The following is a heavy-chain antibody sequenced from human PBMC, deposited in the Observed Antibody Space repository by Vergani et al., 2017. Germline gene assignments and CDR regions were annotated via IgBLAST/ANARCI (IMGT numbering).Heavy chain of an antibody. CDR1: GFTLSSHA. V-gene: IGHV3-33*01. Sequence: QVQLEESGGGVVQPGRSLRLSCAGSGFTLSSHAMHWVRQAPGKGLEWVAFIWYDGSKEYYADSVKGLFTISRDNSKNTLYLQMNNLRAADTAVYYCARSGYCAHGVCYMTYYYYMDVWGKGTAVTVSS. D-gene: IGHD2-8*01. CDR2: IWYDGSKE. CDR3: ARSGYCAHGVCYMTYYYYMDV. J-gene: IGHJ6*03.